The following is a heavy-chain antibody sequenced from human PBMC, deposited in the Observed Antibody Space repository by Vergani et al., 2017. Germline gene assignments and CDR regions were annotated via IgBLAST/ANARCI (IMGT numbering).Heavy chain of an antibody. Sequence: QVQLVQSGAEVKKPGSSVKVSCKASGGTFSSYAISWVRQAPGQGLEWMGRIIPILGTANYAQEFQGRVTITADESTSTAYMELSSLRSEDTAVYYCARDRQAVAGTWGYYYYYYMDVWGKGTTVTVSS. D-gene: IGHD6-19*01. CDR3: ARDRQAVAGTWGYYYYYYMDV. CDR2: IIPILGTA. J-gene: IGHJ6*03. V-gene: IGHV1-69*11. CDR1: GGTFSSYA.